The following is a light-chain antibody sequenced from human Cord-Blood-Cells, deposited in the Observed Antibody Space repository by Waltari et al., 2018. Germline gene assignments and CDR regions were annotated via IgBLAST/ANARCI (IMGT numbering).Light chain of an antibody. CDR2: DVS. CDR1: SSDVGGYNY. V-gene: IGLV2-14*01. Sequence: QSALTQPASVSGSPGQSLTISCTGTSSDVGGYNYVPWYQQHPGKAPKLMIYDVSNRPSGVSNHFSGSKSGNTASLTISGLQAEDEADYYCSSYTSSSPWVFGGGTKLTVL. J-gene: IGLJ3*02. CDR3: SSYTSSSPWV.